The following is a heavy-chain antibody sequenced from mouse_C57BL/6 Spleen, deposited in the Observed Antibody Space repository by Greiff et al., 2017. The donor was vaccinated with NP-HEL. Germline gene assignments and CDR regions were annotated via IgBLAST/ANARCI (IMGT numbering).Heavy chain of an antibody. CDR1: GYTFTDYY. D-gene: IGHD1-1*01. CDR3: ARSGYGRSFHWYFDV. J-gene: IGHJ1*03. Sequence: EVQLQESGPVLVKPGASVKMSCKASGYTFTDYYMNWVKQSHGKSLEWIGVIYPYDGGTNYNQKFKDKATLTVDKSSSTAYMELNSLTSEDSAVYYGARSGYGRSFHWYFDVWGTGTTVTVSS. V-gene: IGHV1-19*01. CDR2: IYPYDGGT.